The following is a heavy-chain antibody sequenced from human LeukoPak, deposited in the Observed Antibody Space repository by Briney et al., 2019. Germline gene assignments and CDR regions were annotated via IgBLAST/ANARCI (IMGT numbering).Heavy chain of an antibody. CDR3: SSEYYDFWSGYFNPVDI. CDR1: GYTLTGYY. D-gene: IGHD3-3*01. V-gene: IGHV1-2*02. Sequence: ASVKVSCKASGYTLTGYYMRWVRPAPGQGLEWVGWIYPNGGGTNYEQKLQGRVTMTRDTSITTGYIYLSKLRSDDTAAYYCSSEYYDFWSGYFNPVDIWGQGTMVTVSS. J-gene: IGHJ3*02. CDR2: IYPNGGGT.